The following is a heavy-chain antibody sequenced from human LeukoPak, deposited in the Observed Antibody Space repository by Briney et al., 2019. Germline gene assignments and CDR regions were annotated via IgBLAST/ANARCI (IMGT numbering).Heavy chain of an antibody. V-gene: IGHV1-46*01. D-gene: IGHD2-8*01. CDR3: ARRDIVRGFDY. Sequence: ASVKVSCKASGYTFTSYYMHWVRQASGQGLEWMGIINPSGGSTSYAQKFQGRVTMTRDMSTSTVYMELSSLRSEDTAVYYCARRDIVRGFDYWGQGTLVTVSS. CDR2: INPSGGST. J-gene: IGHJ4*02. CDR1: GYTFTSYY.